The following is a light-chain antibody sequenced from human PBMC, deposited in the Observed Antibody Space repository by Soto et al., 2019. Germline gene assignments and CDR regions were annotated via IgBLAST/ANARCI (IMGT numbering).Light chain of an antibody. CDR2: EVN. J-gene: IGLJ1*01. CDR3: SSYAGSNTPYV. V-gene: IGLV2-8*01. Sequence: QSALTQPPSASGSPGQSVTISCTGSSSDVGGYNYVSWYQQHPGKAPKLMIYEVNKRPPGVPDRFSGSKSGNTASLTVSGLQAEDEADYYCSSYAGSNTPYVFGTGTKVTVL. CDR1: SSDVGGYNY.